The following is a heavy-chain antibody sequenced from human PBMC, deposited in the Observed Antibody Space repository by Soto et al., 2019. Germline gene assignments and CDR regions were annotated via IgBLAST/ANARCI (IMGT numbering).Heavy chain of an antibody. Sequence: ASVKVSCKAPADTFTSYYIHWVRQAPGHGLEWMGIINPNGGSTRFAQTFQGRITMTTDTSTSTVYMELRSLRSEDTAVYYCARAGNVDIVATPPRNYYYRMDVWGQGTTVTVSS. V-gene: IGHV1-46*01. D-gene: IGHD5-12*01. J-gene: IGHJ6*02. CDR3: ARAGNVDIVATPPRNYYYRMDV. CDR1: ADTFTSYY. CDR2: INPNGGST.